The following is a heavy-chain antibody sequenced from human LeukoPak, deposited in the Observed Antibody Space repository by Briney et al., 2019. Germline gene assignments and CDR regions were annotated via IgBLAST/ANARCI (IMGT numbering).Heavy chain of an antibody. D-gene: IGHD3-10*01. CDR2: IYYSGST. CDR1: GGSISSYY. J-gene: IGHJ4*02. Sequence: SETLSLTCTVSGGSISSYYWSWIRQPPGKGLEWIGYIYYSGSTNYNPSLKSRVTISVDTSKNQFSLKLSSVTAADTAVYYCARHWFGELLLDYWGQGTLVTVSS. V-gene: IGHV4-59*08. CDR3: ARHWFGELLLDY.